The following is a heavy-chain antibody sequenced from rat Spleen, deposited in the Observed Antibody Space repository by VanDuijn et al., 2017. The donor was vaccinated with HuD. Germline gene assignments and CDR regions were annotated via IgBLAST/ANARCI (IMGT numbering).Heavy chain of an antibody. Sequence: EVQLVESGGGLVQPGRSLKLSCAASGFTFSNYDMAWVRQAPTKGLEWVATISYDGSSTYYRDSVKGRFTISRDNAKSTLYLQMDSLRSEDTATYYCARRDTGPFDYWGQGVMVTVSS. J-gene: IGHJ2*01. CDR1: GFTFSNYD. V-gene: IGHV5-29*01. CDR3: ARRDTGPFDY. CDR2: ISYDGSST. D-gene: IGHD1-1*01.